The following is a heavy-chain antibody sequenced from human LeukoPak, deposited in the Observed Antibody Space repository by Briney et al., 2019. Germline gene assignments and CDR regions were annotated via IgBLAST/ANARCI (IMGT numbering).Heavy chain of an antibody. D-gene: IGHD6-13*01. J-gene: IGHJ6*02. CDR3: ARELGIAAAVVGMDV. Sequence: GGSLRLSCAASGFTFSSYAMHWVRQAPGKGLEWVAVISYDGSNKYYADSVKGRFTISRDNSKNTLYLQMNNLRAEDTAVYYCARELGIAAAVVGMDVWGQGTTVTVSS. CDR2: ISYDGSNK. V-gene: IGHV3-30*04. CDR1: GFTFSSYA.